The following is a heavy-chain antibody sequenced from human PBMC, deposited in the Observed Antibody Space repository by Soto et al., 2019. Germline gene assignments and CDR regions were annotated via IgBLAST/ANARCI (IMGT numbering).Heavy chain of an antibody. CDR2: ISGSGGST. V-gene: IGHV3-23*01. D-gene: IGHD1-26*01. CDR1: GFTFSRYA. J-gene: IGHJ4*02. Sequence: PGGSLRVACAASGFTFSRYARSWVRQAPGKGLEWVSAISGSGGSTYYADSVKGRFTISRDNSKNTLYLQMNSLRAEDTAVYYCAKDSWELLQFDYWGQGALVTVSS. CDR3: AKDSWELLQFDY.